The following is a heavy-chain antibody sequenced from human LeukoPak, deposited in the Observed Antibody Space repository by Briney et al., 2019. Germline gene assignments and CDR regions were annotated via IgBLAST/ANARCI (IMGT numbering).Heavy chain of an antibody. J-gene: IGHJ6*03. Sequence: PGGSLRLSCAASGFTFSSYSMNWVRQAPGKGLEWVSSISSSSSYIYYADSVKGRFTISRDNAKNSLYLQMNSLRAEHTAVYYYARVRYSSSSYYYYMDVWGKGTTVTVSS. CDR3: ARVRYSSSSYYYYMDV. CDR2: ISSSSSYI. V-gene: IGHV3-21*01. D-gene: IGHD6-6*01. CDR1: GFTFSSYS.